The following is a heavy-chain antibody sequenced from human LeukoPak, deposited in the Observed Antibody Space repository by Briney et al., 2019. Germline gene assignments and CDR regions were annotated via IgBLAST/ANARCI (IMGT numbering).Heavy chain of an antibody. CDR2: TYYRSKWY. Sequence: SQTLSLTCAVSGGSVSSNSAAWNWIRQSPSRGLEWLGRTYYRSKWYNAVSVKSRITINPDTSKNQVSLQLNSVTPEDTAVYYCTRDRNFGGSYNTIDYWGQGTLVTVSS. D-gene: IGHD1-26*01. V-gene: IGHV6-1*01. CDR1: GGSVSSNSAA. CDR3: TRDRNFGGSYNTIDY. J-gene: IGHJ4*02.